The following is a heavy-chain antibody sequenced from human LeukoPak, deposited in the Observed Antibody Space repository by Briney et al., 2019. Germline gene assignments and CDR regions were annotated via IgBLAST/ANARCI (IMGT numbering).Heavy chain of an antibody. D-gene: IGHD3-22*01. Sequence: GGSLSLSCEASGFTFSNYWRSWVRQAPGKGLEWVANIKGDGSSKYYMDSVKGRFTISRDNAKSSLYLQMNTLRAEDTAVYYCATSHDSSGNDWGQGTLVTVSS. CDR1: GFTFSNYW. CDR3: ATSHDSSGND. V-gene: IGHV3-7*03. J-gene: IGHJ4*02. CDR2: IKGDGSSK.